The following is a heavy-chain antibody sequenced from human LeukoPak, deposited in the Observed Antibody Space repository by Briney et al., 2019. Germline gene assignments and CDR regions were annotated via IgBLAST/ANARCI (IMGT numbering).Heavy chain of an antibody. J-gene: IGHJ4*02. CDR3: ARHYDSSGYYYDY. V-gene: IGHV1-2*02. CDR1: GYTFTGYY. CDR2: INPNSGGT. Sequence: ASVKVSCKASGYTFTGYYMHWLRQAHGQGLEWMGWINPNSGGTNYAQKFQGRVTMTRDTSISTAYMELSRLRSDDTAVYYCARHYDSSGYYYDYWGQGTLVTVSS. D-gene: IGHD3-22*01.